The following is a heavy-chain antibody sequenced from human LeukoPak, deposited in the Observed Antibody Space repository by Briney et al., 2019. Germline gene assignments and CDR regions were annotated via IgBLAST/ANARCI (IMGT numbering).Heavy chain of an antibody. CDR3: AKDPAPGGSYPEYYFDY. D-gene: IGHD1-26*01. V-gene: IGHV1-69*06. CDR2: IIPIFGTA. Sequence: VASVKVSCKASGDTFSSYAISWVRQAPGQGLEWMGGIIPIFGTANYAQKFQGRVTITADKSTSTAYMELSSLRSEDTAVYYCAKDPAPGGSYPEYYFDYWGQGTLVTVSS. J-gene: IGHJ4*02. CDR1: GDTFSSYA.